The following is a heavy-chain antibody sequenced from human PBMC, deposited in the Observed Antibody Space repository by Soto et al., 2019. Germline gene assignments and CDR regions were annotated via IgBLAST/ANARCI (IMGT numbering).Heavy chain of an antibody. D-gene: IGHD3-3*01. CDR3: AKGFEYYDFWSGYSYYYGMDV. CDR1: GFTFSSYG. V-gene: IGHV3-30*18. Sequence: LRLSCAASGFTFSSYGMQWVRQAPGKGLEWVAVISYDGSNIYYADSVKGRFTISRDNSKNTLYLQMNSLRAEDTAVYYCAKGFEYYDFWSGYSYYYGMDVWGQGTTVTVSS. CDR2: ISYDGSNI. J-gene: IGHJ6*02.